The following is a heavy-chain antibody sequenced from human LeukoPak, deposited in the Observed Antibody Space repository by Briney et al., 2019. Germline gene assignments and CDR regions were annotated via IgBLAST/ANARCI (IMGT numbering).Heavy chain of an antibody. CDR3: ARDKYSSGWYTGYMDV. V-gene: IGHV4-61*02. J-gene: IGHJ6*03. CDR1: GGSISSGTYY. D-gene: IGHD6-19*01. Sequence: SETLSLTCTVSGGSISSGTYYWSWIRQPAGKGLEWIGRISNSGSTNYNRGSTNYNPSLESRVTISLRTSKNQVSLKVSSVTAADTAVYYCARDKYSSGWYTGYMDVWGKGTTVSISS. CDR2: ISNSGSTNYNRGST.